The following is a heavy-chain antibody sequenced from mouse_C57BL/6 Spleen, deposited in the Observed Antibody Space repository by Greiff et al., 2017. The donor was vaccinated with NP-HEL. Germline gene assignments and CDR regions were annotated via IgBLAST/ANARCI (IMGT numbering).Heavy chain of an antibody. V-gene: IGHV6-3*01. CDR2: IRLKSDNYAT. D-gene: IGHD1-1*01. CDR3: TRYYGSSYDGYFDV. CDR1: GFTFSNYW. J-gene: IGHJ1*03. Sequence: EVKLMESGGGLVQPGGSMKLSCVASGFTFSNYWMNWVRQSPEKGLEWVAQIRLKSDNYATHYAESVKGRFTISRDDSKSSVYLQMNNLRAEDTGIYYCTRYYGSSYDGYFDVGGTGTTVTVSS.